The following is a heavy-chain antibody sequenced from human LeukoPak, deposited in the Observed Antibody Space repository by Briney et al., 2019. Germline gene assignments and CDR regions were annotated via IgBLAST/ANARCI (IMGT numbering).Heavy chain of an antibody. J-gene: IGHJ4*02. Sequence: PGGSLRLSCSASGFTFSTYAMHWVRQAPGKGLEHVSTINTNGDDTYYADSVKGRFTISRDNSRNTLYLQMNSLRAEDTAVYYCARLGGDRYCTNGVCYYCDYWGQGTLVT. CDR1: GFTFSTYA. CDR2: INTNGDDT. CDR3: ARLGGDRYCTNGVCYYCDY. V-gene: IGHV3-64*04. D-gene: IGHD2-8*01.